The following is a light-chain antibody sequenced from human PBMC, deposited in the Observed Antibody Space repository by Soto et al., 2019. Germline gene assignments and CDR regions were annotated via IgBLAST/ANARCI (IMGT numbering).Light chain of an antibody. J-gene: IGLJ3*02. CDR1: SGHSNYA. CDR3: QTWGTDTRV. CDR2: LNSDGSH. Sequence: HPVLTQSPSASASLGASVKLTCTLSSGHSNYAIAWHQQQPEKGPRYLMKLNSDGSHNKGDGIPDRFSGSSSGAERYLTISSLQSDDEADYYCQTWGTDTRVFGGGTKPTVL. V-gene: IGLV4-69*01.